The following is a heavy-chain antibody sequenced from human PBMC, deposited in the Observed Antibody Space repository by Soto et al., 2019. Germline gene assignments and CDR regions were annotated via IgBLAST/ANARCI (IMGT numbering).Heavy chain of an antibody. J-gene: IGHJ4*02. CDR2: IIPIFGTA. Sequence: ASVKVSCKASGGTFSSYAISWVRQAPGQGLEWMGGIIPIFGTANYAQKFQGRVTITADESTSTAYMELSSLRSEDTAVYYCARGRYYSSGTTDYWGQGTLVTVSS. CDR1: GGTFSSYA. D-gene: IGHD6-19*01. V-gene: IGHV1-69*13. CDR3: ARGRYYSSGTTDY.